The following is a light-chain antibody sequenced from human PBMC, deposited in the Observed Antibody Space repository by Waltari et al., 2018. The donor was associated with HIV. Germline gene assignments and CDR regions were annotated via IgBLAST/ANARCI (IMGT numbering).Light chain of an antibody. V-gene: IGLV3-19*01. CDR3: NSRDSSGNHVI. CDR2: GKN. Sequence: SSELTQDPTVSVALGQTVTITCQGDGLSKYYGTWYQQRPGQAPIVVIYGKNNRPSGIPDRFSGSSSGDSTSLTITGAQAEDEADYHCNSRDSSGNHVIFGGGTKLTVL. CDR1: GLSKYY. J-gene: IGLJ2*01.